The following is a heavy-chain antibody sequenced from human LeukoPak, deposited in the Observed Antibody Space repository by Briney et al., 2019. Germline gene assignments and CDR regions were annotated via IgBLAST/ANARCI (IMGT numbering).Heavy chain of an antibody. CDR3: ARQGTLMVRGVPDWFDP. J-gene: IGHJ5*02. V-gene: IGHV4-39*01. CDR2: IYYSGST. D-gene: IGHD3-10*01. CDR1: GGSISSSSYY. Sequence: SETLSLTCTVSGGSISSSSYYWGWIRQPPGKGLEWGGSIYYSGSTYYNPSLKSRVTIAVDTYKHQFSLKLSSVTAADTAVYYCARQGTLMVRGVPDWFDPWGQGTLVTVSS.